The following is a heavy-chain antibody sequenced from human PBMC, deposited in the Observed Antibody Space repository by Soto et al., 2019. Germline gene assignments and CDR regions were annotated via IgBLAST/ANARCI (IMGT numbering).Heavy chain of an antibody. CDR3: VNTTGRTGWDHFDS. CDR1: GFTFDDYA. CDR2: IHWTSGTT. V-gene: IGHV3-9*01. J-gene: IGHJ4*02. D-gene: IGHD3-10*01. Sequence: EVQLVESGGGLVQPGRSLRLSCAASGFTFDDYAMHWVRQAPGKGLEWVSGIHWTSGTTGYADSVRGRFTISRDNAKNSLYLQMNRLRGEDTALYHCVNTTGRTGWDHFDSWGQGTLVTVSS.